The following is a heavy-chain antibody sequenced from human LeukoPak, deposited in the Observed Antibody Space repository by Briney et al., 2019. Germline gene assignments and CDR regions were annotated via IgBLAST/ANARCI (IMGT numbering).Heavy chain of an antibody. CDR2: ISHSGRT. J-gene: IGHJ6*03. Sequence: PSETLSLTCGVYGGSFRGYYWSWIRQSPGKGLEWIGEISHSGRTKYNPSLESRITISADTSRNQFSLDLRSVIAADTGVYYCARDRVDTTFFGVVTSLESYYYMGVWGNGTTVTVSS. CDR1: GGSFRGYY. D-gene: IGHD3-3*01. CDR3: ARDRVDTTFFGVVTSLESYYYMGV. V-gene: IGHV4-34*01.